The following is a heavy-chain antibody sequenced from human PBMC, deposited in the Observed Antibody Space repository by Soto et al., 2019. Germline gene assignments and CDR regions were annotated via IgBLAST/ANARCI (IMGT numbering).Heavy chain of an antibody. J-gene: IGHJ6*02. Sequence: VASVKVSCKASGGTFSSYAISWVRQAPGQGLEWMGGIIPIFGTANYAQKFQGRVTITADESTSTAYMELSSLRSEDTAVYYCASPWGGVDTVSNYYYYGMDVWGQGTTVTVSS. D-gene: IGHD5-18*01. CDR3: ASPWGGVDTVSNYYYYGMDV. CDR2: IIPIFGTA. V-gene: IGHV1-69*13. CDR1: GGTFSSYA.